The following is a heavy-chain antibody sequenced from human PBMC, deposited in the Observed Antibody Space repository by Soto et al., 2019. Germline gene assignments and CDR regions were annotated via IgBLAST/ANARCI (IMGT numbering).Heavy chain of an antibody. D-gene: IGHD4-17*01. CDR2: SIPRFRAA. Sequence: QVQLVQSGADVREPGSSVKVTCKASGVTFSNDAISWVRQAPGQGLEWMGLSIPRFRAANYAQKFQGRVTIKVDESTGTADMELRGRTSEDTAVYYCARDRGTESMGYGVYLGMDVWGQGPTVIVSS. CDR3: ARDRGTESMGYGVYLGMDV. J-gene: IGHJ6*01. V-gene: IGHV1-69*01. CDR1: GVTFSNDA.